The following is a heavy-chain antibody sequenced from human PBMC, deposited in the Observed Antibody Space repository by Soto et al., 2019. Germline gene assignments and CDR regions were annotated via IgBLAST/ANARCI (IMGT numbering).Heavy chain of an antibody. CDR2: ITNRGTHT. Sequence: EVQLVESGGGLVKPGESLRLSCAASGFAFSSYTMNWVRQAPGKGLQWVSSITNRGTHTYSADSVKGRFTISRDNDKNSLYLQMNNLRAEDTGIYYCASAREMAWFDSWGLGTLVTVTS. V-gene: IGHV3-21*06. CDR3: ASAREMAWFDS. CDR1: GFAFSSYT. J-gene: IGHJ5*01.